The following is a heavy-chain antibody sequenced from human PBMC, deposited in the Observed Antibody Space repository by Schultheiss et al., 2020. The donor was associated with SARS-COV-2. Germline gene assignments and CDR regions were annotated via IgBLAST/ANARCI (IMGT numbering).Heavy chain of an antibody. V-gene: IGHV4-59*01. D-gene: IGHD2-2*01. CDR1: GGSISSYY. Sequence: SETLSLTCTVSGGSISSYYWSWIRQPPGKGLEWIGSIYYSGSTNYNPSLKSRVTISVDTSKNQFSLKLSSVTAADTAVYYCARPSQPFAEGLYFDLWGRGTLVTVSS. CDR2: IYYSGST. CDR3: ARPSQPFAEGLYFDL. J-gene: IGHJ2*01.